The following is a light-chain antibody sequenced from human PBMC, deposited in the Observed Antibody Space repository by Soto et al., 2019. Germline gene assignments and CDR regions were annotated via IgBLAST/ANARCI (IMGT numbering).Light chain of an antibody. CDR1: QSVSSSSY. V-gene: IGKV3-15*01. Sequence: EIVLTQSPGTLSLSPGERATLSCRASQSVSSSSYLAWYQQKPGQAPRLLIYGASTRATGIPARFSGSGSGTEFTLTISSLQSEDFAVYYCQQYNNWPPITFGQGTRLEIK. CDR2: GAS. CDR3: QQYNNWPPIT. J-gene: IGKJ5*01.